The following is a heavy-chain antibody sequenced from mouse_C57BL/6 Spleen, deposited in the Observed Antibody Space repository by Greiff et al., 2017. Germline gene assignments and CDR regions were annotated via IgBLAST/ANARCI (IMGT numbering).Heavy chain of an antibody. J-gene: IGHJ2*01. D-gene: IGHD1-1*01. CDR2: IYPGSGST. Sequence: QVQLQQPGAELVKPGASVKMSCKASGYTFTSYWITWVKQRPGQGLEWIGDIYPGSGSTNYNEKFKSKATLTVDTSSSTAYMQLSSLTSEDSAVYYCAREALGFITTVPYFDYWGQGTTLTVSS. V-gene: IGHV1-55*01. CDR1: GYTFTSYW. CDR3: AREALGFITTVPYFDY.